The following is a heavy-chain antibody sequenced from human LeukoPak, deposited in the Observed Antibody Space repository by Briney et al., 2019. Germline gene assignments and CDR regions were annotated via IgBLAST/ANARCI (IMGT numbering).Heavy chain of an antibody. D-gene: IGHD7-27*01. J-gene: IGHJ4*02. CDR3: ASGEAVYYFDY. Sequence: PSETLSLTCTVSGGSISSYYWSWIRQPPGKGLEWIGYIYYSGSTNYNPSLKSRVTISVDTSKNQFSLKLSSVTAADTAVYYCASGEAVYYFDYWGQGTLVTVSS. CDR1: GGSISSYY. V-gene: IGHV4-59*01. CDR2: IYYSGST.